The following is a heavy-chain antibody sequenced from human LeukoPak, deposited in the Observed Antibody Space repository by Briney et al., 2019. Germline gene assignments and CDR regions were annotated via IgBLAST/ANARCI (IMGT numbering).Heavy chain of an antibody. J-gene: IGHJ4*02. D-gene: IGHD6-13*01. CDR2: IWYVATNK. V-gene: IGHV3-30*02. Sequence: FIWYVATNKYYAHSVKGRFTISRDNSKNTLYLQMNSLRAEDTAVYYCATRGIAAAGAYFDYWGQGTLVTVSS. CDR3: ATRGIAAAGAYFDY.